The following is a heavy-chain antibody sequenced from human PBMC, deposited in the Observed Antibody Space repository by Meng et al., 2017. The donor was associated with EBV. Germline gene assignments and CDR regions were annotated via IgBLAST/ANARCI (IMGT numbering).Heavy chain of an antibody. CDR3: ARSGATIFGVVIPTYYFDY. D-gene: IGHD3-3*01. Sequence: VQCGAEVKKPGASVKVSCKASGYTFTSYAMHWVRQAPGQRLEWMGWINAGNGNTKYSQKFQGRVTITRDTSASTAYMELSSLRSEDTAVYYCARSGATIFGVVIPTYYFDYWGQGTLVTVSS. V-gene: IGHV1-3*01. CDR1: GYTFTSYA. CDR2: INAGNGNT. J-gene: IGHJ4*02.